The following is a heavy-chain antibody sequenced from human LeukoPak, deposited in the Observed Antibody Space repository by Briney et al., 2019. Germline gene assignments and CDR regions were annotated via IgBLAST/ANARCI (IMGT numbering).Heavy chain of an antibody. CDR1: GFTFSSYS. CDR2: ISSSSSYI. Sequence: GGSLRLSCAASGFTFSSYSMNWVRQAPGKGLEWVSSISSSSSYIYYADSVKGRFTISRDNAKNSLYLQMNSLRAEDTAVYYCARGSIVVVSEYYFDYWGQGTLVTVSS. D-gene: IGHD2-15*01. V-gene: IGHV3-21*01. CDR3: ARGSIVVVSEYYFDY. J-gene: IGHJ4*02.